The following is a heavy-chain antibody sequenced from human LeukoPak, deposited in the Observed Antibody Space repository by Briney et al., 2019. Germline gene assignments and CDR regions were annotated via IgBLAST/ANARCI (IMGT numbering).Heavy chain of an antibody. J-gene: IGHJ4*02. D-gene: IGHD3-22*01. CDR1: GYTFTSYG. CDR2: ISAYNGNT. Sequence: ASVKVSCTASGYTFTSYGISWVRQAPGQGHEWMGWISAYNGNTNYAQKLQGRVTMTTDTSTSTAYMELRRLRSDDTAVYYCARDLAKMYYYDSSGYYYPDYWGQGTLVTVSS. V-gene: IGHV1-18*01. CDR3: ARDLAKMYYYDSSGYYYPDY.